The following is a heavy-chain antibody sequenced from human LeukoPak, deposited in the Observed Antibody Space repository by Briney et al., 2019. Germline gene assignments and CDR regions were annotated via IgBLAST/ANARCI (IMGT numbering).Heavy chain of an antibody. V-gene: IGHV3-21*01. CDR3: ARDRPTGASRLFVVQ. J-gene: IGHJ4*02. CDR2: MSSGSRYI. CDR1: GFTFSSYS. Sequence: GGSLRLSCAASGFTFSSYSMAWVRQAPGKGLEWVSSMSSGSRYIYYADSVRGRFTISRDNAKNSLYLLMNSLRAEDTAVYYCARDRPTGASRLFVVQWGQGTLVTVSS. D-gene: IGHD2-15*01.